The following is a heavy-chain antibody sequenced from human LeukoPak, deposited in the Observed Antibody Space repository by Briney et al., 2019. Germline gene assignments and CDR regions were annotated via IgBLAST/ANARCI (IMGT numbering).Heavy chain of an antibody. D-gene: IGHD2-2*01. V-gene: IGHV3-74*01. J-gene: IGHJ4*02. CDR2: INGDGSST. CDR3: AEDQPLQPFHY. CDR1: GFTFSPYW. Sequence: GGSLRLSCAASGFTFSPYWMHWVRQAPGKGLVWVSRINGDGSSTNYADSVKGRFTISRDNSKKTLYLQMNSLRPDDTSVYYCAEDQPLQPFHYWGRGTLVIVSS.